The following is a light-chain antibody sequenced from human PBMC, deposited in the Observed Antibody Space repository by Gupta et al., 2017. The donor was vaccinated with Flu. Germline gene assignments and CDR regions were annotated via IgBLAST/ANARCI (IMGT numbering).Light chain of an antibody. Sequence: EIVLTQSPVTLSLSPGVTATLSCRTSESIGDYLSWFQQKPGQAPKLLIYHASRRATGIPPRFSGSGSGTEFTHTISSLEPEDFAIYYCQQRSVWPLTFGRGTKVEIK. CDR3: QQRSVWPLT. CDR1: ESIGDY. V-gene: IGKV3-11*01. J-gene: IGKJ4*01. CDR2: HAS.